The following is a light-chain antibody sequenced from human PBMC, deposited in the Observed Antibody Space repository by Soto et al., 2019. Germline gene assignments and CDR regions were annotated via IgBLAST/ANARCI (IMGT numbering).Light chain of an antibody. J-gene: IGKJ2*01. CDR1: QSISTW. CDR3: QQYNGYPHT. CDR2: KAS. Sequence: DIPMTQSPSTLSASVGDRVTITCRASQSISTWLAWYQQKPGKAPKLLIYKASSLRNGVPSRFSGSGSGTYFTLTIYSLQPDDFACYYCQQYNGYPHTFGQGTKLEIK. V-gene: IGKV1-5*03.